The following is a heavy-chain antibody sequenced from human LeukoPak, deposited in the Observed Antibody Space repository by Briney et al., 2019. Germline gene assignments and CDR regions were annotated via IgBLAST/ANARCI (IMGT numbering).Heavy chain of an antibody. CDR3: TRAYTLSDAFDI. J-gene: IGHJ3*02. CDR2: ISPSGTTI. D-gene: IGHD2/OR15-2a*01. V-gene: IGHV3-11*04. Sequence: GGSLRLSCAASGFTFSDYYMSRIRQAPGKGLEWVSYISPSGTTIYYADSVKGRFTISRDNAKNSLYLQMNSLRADDTAVYYCTRAYTLSDAFDIWGQGTMVTVSS. CDR1: GFTFSDYY.